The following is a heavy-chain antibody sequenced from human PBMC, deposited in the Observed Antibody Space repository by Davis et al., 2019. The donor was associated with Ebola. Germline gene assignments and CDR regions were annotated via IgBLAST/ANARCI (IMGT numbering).Heavy chain of an antibody. V-gene: IGHV3-23*01. D-gene: IGHD3-3*01. CDR3: AREGRVFALDY. CDR1: GFTFSTYA. Sequence: PGGSLRLSCAASGFTFSTYAMTWVRQAPGKGLEWVSTLGTSADTYYADSVKGRFTISRDNSKNTLYLQMNGLRVEDTAVYYCAREGRVFALDYWGQGALVTVSS. CDR2: LGTSADT. J-gene: IGHJ4*02.